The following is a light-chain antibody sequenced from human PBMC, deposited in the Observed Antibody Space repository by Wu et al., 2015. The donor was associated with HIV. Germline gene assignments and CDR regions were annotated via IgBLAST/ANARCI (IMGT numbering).Light chain of an antibody. CDR3: QQFSTYSWT. CDR1: QGISSR. CDR2: DAS. V-gene: IGKV1-9*01. Sequence: DIQLTQSPSFLSASVGDRVTITCRASQGISSRLAWYQQKPGKAPKFLIYDASTLESGVPSRFSGSGSGTQFTLTISSLQPEDFATYYCQQFSTYSWTFGQGTQVDIK. J-gene: IGKJ1*01.